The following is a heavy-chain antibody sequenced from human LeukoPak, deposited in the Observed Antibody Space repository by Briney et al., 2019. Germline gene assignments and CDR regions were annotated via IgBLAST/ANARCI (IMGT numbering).Heavy chain of an antibody. CDR3: ARGGPNIVVVPAAMRD. CDR2: ISSSSSYT. CDR1: GFTFSDYY. V-gene: IGHV3-11*06. J-gene: IGHJ4*02. D-gene: IGHD2-2*01. Sequence: GGSLRLSCAASGFTFSDYYMSWIREAPGKGLEWVSYISSSSSYTNYADSVKGRFTISRDNAKNSLYLQMNSLRAEDTAVYYCARGGPNIVVVPAAMRDWGQGTLVTVSS.